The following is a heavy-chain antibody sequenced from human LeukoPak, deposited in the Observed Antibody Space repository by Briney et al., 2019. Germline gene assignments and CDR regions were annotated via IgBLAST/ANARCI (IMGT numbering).Heavy chain of an antibody. CDR2: IKQDGSEK. J-gene: IGHJ4*02. CDR3: ARERVAVPGGDC. D-gene: IGHD6-19*01. V-gene: IGHV3-7*04. CDR1: GFTISTYW. Sequence: GGSLRLSCAASGFTISTYWMSWVRQAPGKGLEWVANIKQDGSEKYFVDSVKGRFSISRDNAKNSLYLQMNGLRAEDTAVYYCARERVAVPGGDCWGQGTQVTVSS.